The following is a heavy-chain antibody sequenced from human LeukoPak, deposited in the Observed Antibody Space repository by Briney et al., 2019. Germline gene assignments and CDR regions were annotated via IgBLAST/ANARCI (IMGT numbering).Heavy chain of an antibody. J-gene: IGHJ5*02. CDR3: AGLGYCSSTSCPGDWFDP. CDR1: GYTFTGYY. D-gene: IGHD2-2*01. V-gene: IGHV1-2*04. CDR2: INPNSGGT. Sequence: ASVTVSCKASGYTFTGYYMHWVRQAPGQGLEWMGWINPNSGGTNYAQKFQGWVTMTRDTSISTAYMELSRLRSDDTAVYYCAGLGYCSSTSCPGDWFDPWGQGTLVTVSS.